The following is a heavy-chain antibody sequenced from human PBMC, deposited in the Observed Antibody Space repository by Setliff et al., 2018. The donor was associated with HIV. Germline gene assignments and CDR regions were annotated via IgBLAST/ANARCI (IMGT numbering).Heavy chain of an antibody. Sequence: GGSLRLSCAASGFTFSSYSMNWVRQAPGKGLEWVSYISSRSDDIYYADSVRGRFTMSRDNAKNSLYLQMNSLRAEDTAVYYCARDPGWGALDHWGQGAPVTVSS. J-gene: IGHJ5*02. CDR2: ISSRSDDI. CDR3: ARDPGWGALDH. CDR1: GFTFSSYS. V-gene: IGHV3-48*01. D-gene: IGHD1-26*01.